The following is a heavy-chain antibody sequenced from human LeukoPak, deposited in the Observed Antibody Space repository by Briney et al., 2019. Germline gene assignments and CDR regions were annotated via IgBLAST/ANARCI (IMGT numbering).Heavy chain of an antibody. CDR3: ARGGLQFIDY. CDR2: ISYDGSSK. V-gene: IGHV3-30-3*01. J-gene: IGHJ4*02. D-gene: IGHD5-24*01. Sequence: PGGSLRLSCAASGFTFSSYAMHWVRQAPGKGLEWVTAISYDGSSKYYADSVKGRFTISRDNSKNTLYLQMNSLRVEDTAVYYCARGGLQFIDYWGQGTLVTVSS. CDR1: GFTFSSYA.